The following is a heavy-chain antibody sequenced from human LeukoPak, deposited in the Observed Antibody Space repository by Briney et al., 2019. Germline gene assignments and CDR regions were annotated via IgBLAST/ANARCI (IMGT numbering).Heavy chain of an antibody. V-gene: IGHV4-59*01. Sequence: SETLSLPCTVSGGSISSYYWSWIRQPPGKGLEWIGYIYYTGTTNYNPSLKSRLTISVDTSKNQFSLNLSSVTSADTAVYYCAREGWGYYFDFWGQGTLVTVSS. CDR1: GGSISSYY. D-gene: IGHD7-27*01. CDR3: AREGWGYYFDF. CDR2: IYYTGTT. J-gene: IGHJ4*02.